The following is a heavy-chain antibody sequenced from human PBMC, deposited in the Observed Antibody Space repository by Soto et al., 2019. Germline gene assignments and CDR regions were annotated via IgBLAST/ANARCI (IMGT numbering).Heavy chain of an antibody. D-gene: IGHD3-10*01. CDR1: GGSISSGGYY. CDR2: IYYSGST. J-gene: IGHJ4*02. CDR3: AREGSGSPPWGYFDY. Sequence: SETLSLTCTVSGGSISSGGYYWSWIRQHPGKGLEWIGYIYYSGSTYYNPSLKSRVTISVDTSKNQFSLKLSSVTAADTAVYYCAREGSGSPPWGYFDYWGQGTLVTVSS. V-gene: IGHV4-31*03.